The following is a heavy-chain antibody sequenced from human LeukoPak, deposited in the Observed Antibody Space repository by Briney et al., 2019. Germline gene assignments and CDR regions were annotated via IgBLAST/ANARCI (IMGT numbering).Heavy chain of an antibody. V-gene: IGHV1-3*01. CDR3: ARIGYSSSSFDY. CDR1: GYAFTSYA. D-gene: IGHD6-6*01. J-gene: IGHJ4*02. Sequence: ASVKVSCKASGYAFTSYAMHWVRQAPGQRLEWMGWINAGNGNTKYSQKFQGRVTITRDTSASTAYMELSSLRSEDTAVYYCARIGYSSSSFDYWGQGTLVTVSS. CDR2: INAGNGNT.